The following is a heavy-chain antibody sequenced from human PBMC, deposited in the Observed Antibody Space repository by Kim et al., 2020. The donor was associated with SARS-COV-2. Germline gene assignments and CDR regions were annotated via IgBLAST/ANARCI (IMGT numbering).Heavy chain of an antibody. CDR1: GGSFSGYY. CDR2: INHSGST. D-gene: IGHD3-10*01. J-gene: IGHJ4*02. V-gene: IGHV4-34*01. CDR3: ARALRGYYGSGSYIGY. Sequence: SETLSLTCAVYGGSFSGYYWSWIRQPPGKGLEWIGEINHSGSTNYNPSLKSRVTISVDTSKNQFSLKLSSVTAAYTAVYYCARALRGYYGSGSYIGYWGQGTLVTVSS.